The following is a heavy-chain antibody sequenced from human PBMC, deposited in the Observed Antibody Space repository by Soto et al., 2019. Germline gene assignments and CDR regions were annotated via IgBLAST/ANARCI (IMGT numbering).Heavy chain of an antibody. D-gene: IGHD6-13*01. Sequence: SQTLSLTCAISGDSVSSNSAAWNWIRQSPSRGLEWLGRTYYRSKWYSDYAVSVKSRITINPDTSKNQFSLQLNSVTPEDTAVYYCAREGAAAGRGYYYYYRMDVWGQGTTAPVSS. CDR2: TYYRSKWYS. V-gene: IGHV6-1*01. CDR3: AREGAAAGRGYYYYYRMDV. J-gene: IGHJ6*02. CDR1: GDSVSSNSAA.